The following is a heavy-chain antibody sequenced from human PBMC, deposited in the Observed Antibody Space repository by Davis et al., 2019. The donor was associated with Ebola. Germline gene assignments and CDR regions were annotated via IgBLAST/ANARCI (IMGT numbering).Heavy chain of an antibody. CDR2: IHGGNGNS. CDR3: ARAAFGYNSGWYADY. D-gene: IGHD6-19*01. J-gene: IGHJ4*02. CDR1: GYTFTNYA. Sequence: ASVKVSCKAPGYTFTNYAMHWVRQAPGQRLEWMGWIHGGNGNSKYSQKFQGRVTITMDTSASTAYMELSSLRSEDTAVYYCARAAFGYNSGWYADYWGQGTLVTVSS. V-gene: IGHV1-3*01.